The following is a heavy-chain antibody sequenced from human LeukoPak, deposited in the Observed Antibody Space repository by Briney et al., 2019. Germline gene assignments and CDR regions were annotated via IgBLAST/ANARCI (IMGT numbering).Heavy chain of an antibody. J-gene: IGHJ4*02. CDR2: IYHGGST. CDR3: GYYDSSGFDY. CDR1: GGSISSGGYS. V-gene: IGHV4-30-2*01. Sequence: SQTLSLTCAVSGGSISSGGYSWSWIRQPPGKGLEWIGYIYHGGSTYYNPSLKSRVTISVDRSKNQFSLKLSSVTAADTAVYYCGYYDSSGFDYWGQGTLVTVSS. D-gene: IGHD3-22*01.